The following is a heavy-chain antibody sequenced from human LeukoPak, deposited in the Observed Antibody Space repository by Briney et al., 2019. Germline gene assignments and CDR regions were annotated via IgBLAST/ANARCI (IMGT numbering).Heavy chain of an antibody. J-gene: IGHJ4*02. D-gene: IGHD3-22*01. CDR1: GFTFSXXX. CDR3: VKEADYSDSSGSFGYYDY. V-gene: IGHV3-64*05. Sequence: GGSLXLXXXASGFTFSXXXXXXXRRAPGXXXXXXXXXXXSGGNTYXADSVKGXFXISRDNSKNTLYVQMSSLRAEDTAVYYCVKEADYSDSSGSFGYYDYWGQGTLVTVSP. CDR2: XXXSGGNT.